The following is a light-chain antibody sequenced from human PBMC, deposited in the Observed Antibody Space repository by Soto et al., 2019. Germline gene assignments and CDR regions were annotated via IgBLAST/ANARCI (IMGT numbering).Light chain of an antibody. J-gene: IGLJ2*01. CDR1: SSDVGDYKY. Sequence: QSALTQPASVSGSPGQSITISCTGTSSDVGDYKYVSWYQQHPGKAPKLMIYEVSYRPSGISNRFSGSKSGNTASLTISGLQAEDEADYYCSSYTSSSTLLFGGGTQLTVL. V-gene: IGLV2-14*01. CDR3: SSYTSSSTLL. CDR2: EVS.